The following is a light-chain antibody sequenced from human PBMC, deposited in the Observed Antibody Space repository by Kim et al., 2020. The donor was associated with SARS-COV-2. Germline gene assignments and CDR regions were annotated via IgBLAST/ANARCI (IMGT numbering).Light chain of an antibody. J-gene: IGKJ1*01. Sequence: SPGERATLSCRATQSLTANNLAWYQQKPGQAPRLLIYGASSRATGVPDRFSGSGSGTDFTLTISRLEPEDSAVYYCHQYETSLWTFGQGTKVDIK. V-gene: IGKV3-20*01. CDR3: HQYETSLWT. CDR1: QSLTANN. CDR2: GAS.